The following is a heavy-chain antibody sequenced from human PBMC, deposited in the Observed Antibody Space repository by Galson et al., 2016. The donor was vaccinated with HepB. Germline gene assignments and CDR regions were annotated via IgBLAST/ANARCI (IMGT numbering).Heavy chain of an antibody. V-gene: IGHV4-39*07. D-gene: IGHD6-13*01. CDR3: ARRTAAGNFDY. J-gene: IGHJ4*02. Sequence: WVRQAPGKGLEWIGSIYYSGSTYYNPSLKSRVTISVDTSKNQFSLKLSSVTAADTAVYYCARRTAAGNFDYWGQGTLVTVSA. CDR2: IYYSGST.